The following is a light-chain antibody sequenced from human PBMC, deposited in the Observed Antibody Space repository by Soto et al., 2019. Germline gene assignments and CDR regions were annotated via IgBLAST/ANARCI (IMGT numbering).Light chain of an antibody. CDR1: QSITSY. CDR3: QQSYSNPLT. CDR2: AAS. V-gene: IGKV1-39*01. J-gene: IGKJ5*01. Sequence: DIQMTQSPSSLSASVGDRVTITCRASQSITSYLNWYQQKPGKAPKLLIYAASSLQSGVPSRFSGSGSRTDFTLTISSLQPEDFATYYCQQSYSNPLTFGQGTRLEI.